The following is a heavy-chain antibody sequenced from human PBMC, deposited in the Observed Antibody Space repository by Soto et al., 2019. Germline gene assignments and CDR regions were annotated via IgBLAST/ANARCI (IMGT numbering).Heavy chain of an antibody. CDR3: AREYYYDSSGYSPVQSYYYYGMDA. CDR1: GFTFSSYG. D-gene: IGHD3-22*01. Sequence: PGGSLRLSCAASGFTFSSYGMHWVRQAPGKGLEWVAVISYDGSNKYYADSVKGRFAISRDNSKNTLYLQMNSLRAEDTAVYYCAREYYYDSSGYSPVQSYYYYGMDAWGQGTTVTVSS. J-gene: IGHJ6*02. V-gene: IGHV3-30*03. CDR2: ISYDGSNK.